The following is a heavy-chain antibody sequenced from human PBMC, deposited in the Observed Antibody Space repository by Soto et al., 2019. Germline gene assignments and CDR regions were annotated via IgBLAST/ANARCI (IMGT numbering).Heavy chain of an antibody. CDR1: GGSISSYY. J-gene: IGHJ6*02. CDR2: IYYSGST. V-gene: IGHV4-59*08. D-gene: IGHD3-3*01. Sequence: PSETLSLTCTVSGGSISSYYWSWIRQPPGKGLEWIGYIYYSGSTNYNPSLKSRVTISVDTSKNQFSLQLSSVTAADTAVYYCARHTYYDFWSGYYTGYYYGMDVWGQGTTVTVSS. CDR3: ARHTYYDFWSGYYTGYYYGMDV.